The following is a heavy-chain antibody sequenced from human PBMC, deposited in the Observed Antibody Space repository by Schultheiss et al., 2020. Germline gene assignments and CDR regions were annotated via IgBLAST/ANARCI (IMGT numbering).Heavy chain of an antibody. D-gene: IGHD3-10*01. V-gene: IGHV1-8*01. J-gene: IGHJ6*02. CDR1: GYTFTSYD. Sequence: ASVKVSCKASGYTFTSYDINWVRQATGQGLEWMGWMNPNSGNTGYAQKFQGRVTMTRDTSISTAYMELSRLRSDDTAVYYCARAPPHPQYGSGTYSFYYYYGMDFWGQGTTVTVSS. CDR3: ARAPPHPQYGSGTYSFYYYYGMDF. CDR2: MNPNSGNT.